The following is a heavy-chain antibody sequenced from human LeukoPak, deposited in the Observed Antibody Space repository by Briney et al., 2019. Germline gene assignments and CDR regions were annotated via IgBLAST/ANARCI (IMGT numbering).Heavy chain of an antibody. J-gene: IGHJ4*02. V-gene: IGHV3-49*04. CDR3: TRVGYFDSSGSFDY. D-gene: IGHD3-22*01. Sequence: GGSLRLSCTTSGFNFGDYEMSWVRQTPGKGLEWVGFIRSKPYGGTTEYAASVRGRFSISRDDFKGIAYLRMDNLRTEDTAVYYCTRVGYFDSSGSFDYWGRGTLVTVSS. CDR2: IRSKPYGGTT. CDR1: GFNFGDYE.